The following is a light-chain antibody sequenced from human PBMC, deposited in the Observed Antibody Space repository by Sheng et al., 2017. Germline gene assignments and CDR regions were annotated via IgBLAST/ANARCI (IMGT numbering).Light chain of an antibody. Sequence: EIVMTQSPATLSVSPGERATLSCRASQSISRYLAWYQQKPGQAPRLLIYDASSRVIGIPDRFSGSGSGTDFTLTISSLQPEDFATYYCQQYNSYSRTFGQGTKVEIK. J-gene: IGKJ1*01. CDR3: QQYNSYSRT. V-gene: IGKV3D-15*01. CDR1: QSISRY. CDR2: DAS.